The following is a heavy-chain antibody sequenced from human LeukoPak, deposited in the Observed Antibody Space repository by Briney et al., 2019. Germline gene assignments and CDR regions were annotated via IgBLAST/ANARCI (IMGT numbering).Heavy chain of an antibody. CDR2: ISTTTSNT. D-gene: IGHD3-22*01. J-gene: IGHJ4*02. V-gene: IGHV3-23*01. CDR1: RFTFSNYA. Sequence: ESLKISCAASRFTFSNYAMSWVRQAPGKGLEWVSTISTTTSNTYYADSVKGRFTISRDNSKNTLFLQVNSLRGEDTAVYFCAKCGSNYDVDSWGQGTLVTVSS. CDR3: AKCGSNYDVDS.